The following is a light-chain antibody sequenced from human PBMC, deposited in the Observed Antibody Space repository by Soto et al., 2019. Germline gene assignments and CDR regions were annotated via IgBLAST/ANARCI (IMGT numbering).Light chain of an antibody. Sequence: QSALTQPASVSGSPGQSITISCTGTGSDVGGYNYVSWYQHHPGNAPKLMIYEVSNRPSGVSNRFSGSKSGNTASLTISGLQAEDEADYYCTSYTSSATLVVFGGGTKLTVL. V-gene: IGLV2-14*01. J-gene: IGLJ2*01. CDR2: EVS. CDR1: GSDVGGYNY. CDR3: TSYTSSATLVV.